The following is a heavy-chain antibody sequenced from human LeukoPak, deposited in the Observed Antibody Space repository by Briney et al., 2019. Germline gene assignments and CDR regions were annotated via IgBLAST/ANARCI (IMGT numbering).Heavy chain of an antibody. CDR2: ISYDGSNK. Sequence: GGSLGLSCAASGFTFSSYAMHWVRQAPGKGLEWVAVISYDGSNKYYADSVKGRFTISRDNSKNTLYLQMNSLRAEDTAVYYCAREKRGGYKPLDYWGQGTLVTVSS. CDR1: GFTFSSYA. J-gene: IGHJ4*02. V-gene: IGHV3-30*01. CDR3: AREKRGGYKPLDY. D-gene: IGHD5-24*01.